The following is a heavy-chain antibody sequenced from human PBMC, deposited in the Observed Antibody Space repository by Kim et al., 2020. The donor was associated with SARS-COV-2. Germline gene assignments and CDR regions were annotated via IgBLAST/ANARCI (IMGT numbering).Heavy chain of an antibody. J-gene: IGHJ3*02. CDR1: GGTFTNYA. V-gene: IGHV1-69*13. CDR2: IIPMFGVP. Sequence: SVKVSCKASGGTFTNYAISWVRQAPGQGLEYMGGIIPMFGVPNYAQKFQGRVTITADESTSTAYMELSSLRSEDTAMYFCARLREPDEYVWGTYRSGAFDIWGQGTMVTVSS. CDR3: ARLREPDEYVWGTYRSGAFDI. D-gene: IGHD3-16*02.